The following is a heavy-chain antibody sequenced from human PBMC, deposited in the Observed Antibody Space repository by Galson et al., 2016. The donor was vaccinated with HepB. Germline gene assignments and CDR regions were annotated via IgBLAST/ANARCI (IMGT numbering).Heavy chain of an antibody. Sequence: TLSLTCTVSGDSISSRGYYWSWIRQHPGKGLEWIGYIHYSRSTYYSPSLKSRVIVSLDTSKNLFSLKLGSVTAADTAVYFCARGHWERLNFDYWGQGTLITVSS. V-gene: IGHV4-31*03. CDR1: GDSISSRGYY. J-gene: IGHJ4*02. CDR3: ARGHWERLNFDY. CDR2: IHYSRST. D-gene: IGHD1-26*01.